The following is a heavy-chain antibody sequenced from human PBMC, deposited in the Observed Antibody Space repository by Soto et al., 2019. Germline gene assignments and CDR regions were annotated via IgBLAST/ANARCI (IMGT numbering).Heavy chain of an antibody. Sequence: LSLTCTVSGGSISSGGYYWSWIRQHPGKGLEWIGYIYYSGSTYYNPSLKSRVTISVDTSKNQFSLKLSSVTAADTAVYYCARDQGAPHRQFDPWGQGTLVTVSS. J-gene: IGHJ5*02. CDR1: GGSISSGGYY. V-gene: IGHV4-31*03. CDR3: ARDQGAPHRQFDP. CDR2: IYYSGST.